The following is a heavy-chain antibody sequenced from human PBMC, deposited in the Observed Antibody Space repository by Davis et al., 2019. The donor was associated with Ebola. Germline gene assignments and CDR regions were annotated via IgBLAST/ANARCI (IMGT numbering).Heavy chain of an antibody. CDR2: TYYRSKWYN. CDR1: GDSVSSNSAA. J-gene: IGHJ6*02. CDR3: ARDRGYSSSWSYGMDV. Sequence: PSETLSLTCAISGDSVSSNSAAWNWIRQSPSRGLEWLGRTYYRSKWYNDYAVSVKSRITINPDTSKNQFSLQLNSVTPEDTAVYYCARDRGYSSSWSYGMDVWGQGTTVTVSS. D-gene: IGHD6-13*01. V-gene: IGHV6-1*01.